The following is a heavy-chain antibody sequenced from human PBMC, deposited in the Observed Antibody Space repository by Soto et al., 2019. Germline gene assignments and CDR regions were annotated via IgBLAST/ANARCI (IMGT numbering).Heavy chain of an antibody. V-gene: IGHV3-30-3*01. CDR3: ARDDLYSGYELGIAVAGRGDY. Sequence: QVQLVESGGGVVQPGRSLRLSCAASGFTFSSYAMHWVRQAPGKGLEWVAVISYDGSNKYYADSVKGRFTISRDNSKNTLDLQMNSLRAEDTAVYYCARDDLYSGYELGIAVAGRGDYWGQGTLVTVSS. CDR1: GFTFSSYA. D-gene: IGHD6-19*01. J-gene: IGHJ4*02. CDR2: ISYDGSNK.